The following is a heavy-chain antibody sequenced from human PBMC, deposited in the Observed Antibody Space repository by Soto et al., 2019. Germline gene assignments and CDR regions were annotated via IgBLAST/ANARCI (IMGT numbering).Heavy chain of an antibody. CDR1: GGSISSGDYY. V-gene: IGHV4-30-4*01. CDR2: IYYSGST. D-gene: IGHD4-17*01. J-gene: IGHJ4*02. CDR3: ARSQTTVTXYDY. Sequence: SETLSLTCTVSGGSISSGDYYWSWIRQPPGKGLEWIGYIYYSGSTYYNPSLKSRVTISVDTSKNQFSLKLSSVTAADTAVYYCARSQTTVTXYDYWGQGTLVTVSS.